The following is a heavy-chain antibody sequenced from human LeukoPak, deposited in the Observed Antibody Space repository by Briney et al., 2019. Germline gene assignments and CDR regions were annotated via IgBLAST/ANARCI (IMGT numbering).Heavy chain of an antibody. D-gene: IGHD1-26*01. CDR1: GFTFNKAW. V-gene: IGHV3-15*01. Sequence: PGGSLRLSCAASGFTFNKAWMAWVRQAPGKGVEWVGRIKAKAHGGTTDYAAPVKGRFTISRDDSKNTLYLQMNSLKTEDTAVYYCTTDGVGIEGATFDYWGQGTLVTVSS. J-gene: IGHJ4*02. CDR2: IKAKAHGGTT. CDR3: TTDGVGIEGATFDY.